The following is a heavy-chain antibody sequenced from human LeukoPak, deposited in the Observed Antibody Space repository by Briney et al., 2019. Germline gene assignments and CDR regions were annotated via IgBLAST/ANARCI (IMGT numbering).Heavy chain of an antibody. V-gene: IGHV4-59*02. Sequence: PSETLSLTCSVSGGSVSSYYWSWIRQPPGKGLEWIGYIYYSGTTNYNPSLKSRVTISVDMSKNQFSLKLSSVTAADTAVYYCARDPQGDYYGMDVWGQGTTVTVSS. CDR3: ARDPQGDYYGMDV. CDR2: IYYSGTT. J-gene: IGHJ6*02. CDR1: GGSVSSYY.